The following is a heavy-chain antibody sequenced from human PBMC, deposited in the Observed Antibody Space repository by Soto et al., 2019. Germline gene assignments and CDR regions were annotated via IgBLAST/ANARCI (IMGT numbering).Heavy chain of an antibody. CDR3: ARLGFDGVAARGDFDY. J-gene: IGHJ4*02. V-gene: IGHV4-31*03. Sequence: PSETLSLTCTVSGGSISSGGYYWSWIRQHPGKGREWIGYIYYSGSTYYNPSLKSRVTISVDTSKNQFSLKLSSVTAADTAVYYCARLGFDGVAARGDFDYWGQGTLVTVSS. D-gene: IGHD6-6*01. CDR2: IYYSGST. CDR1: GGSISSGGYY.